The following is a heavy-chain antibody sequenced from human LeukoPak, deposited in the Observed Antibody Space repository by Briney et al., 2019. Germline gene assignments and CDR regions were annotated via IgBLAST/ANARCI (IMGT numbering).Heavy chain of an antibody. CDR3: ARDFSSSGWYRERAFDI. J-gene: IGHJ3*02. V-gene: IGHV3-66*01. Sequence: GGSLRLSCAASGFTVSSSYMSWVRQAPGKGLEWVSVIYSGGSTYYADSVKGRFTISRDNSKNTLYLQMNSLRAEDTAVYYCARDFSSSGWYRERAFDIWGQGTMVTVSS. CDR2: IYSGGST. D-gene: IGHD6-19*01. CDR1: GFTVSSSY.